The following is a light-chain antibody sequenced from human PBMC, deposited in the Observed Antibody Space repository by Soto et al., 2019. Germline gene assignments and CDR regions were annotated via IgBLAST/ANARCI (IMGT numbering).Light chain of an antibody. CDR3: SSYISDSIVV. CDR1: SRDVGRYDR. CDR2: EVN. J-gene: IGLJ2*01. Sequence: QSALTQPPSVSGSPGQSVTISCTGTSRDVGRYDRVSWYQQPPGTAPKLMIYEVNNRPSGVPDRFSGSKSGNTASLPISGLQAEDEADYYCSSYISDSIVVFGGGTKLTVL. V-gene: IGLV2-18*02.